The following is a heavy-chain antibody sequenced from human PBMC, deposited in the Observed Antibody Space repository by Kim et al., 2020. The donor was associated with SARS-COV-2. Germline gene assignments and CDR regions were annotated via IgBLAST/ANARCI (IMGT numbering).Heavy chain of an antibody. Sequence: GGSLRLSCAASGFTFSSYGMHWVRQAPGKGLEWVAVISYDGSNKYYADSVKGRFTISRDNSKNTLYLQMNSLRAEDTAVYYCAKDLYYYGSGSPDYFDY. CDR3: AKDLYYYGSGSPDYFDY. CDR2: ISYDGSNK. CDR1: GFTFSSYG. V-gene: IGHV3-30*18. J-gene: IGHJ4*01. D-gene: IGHD3-10*01.